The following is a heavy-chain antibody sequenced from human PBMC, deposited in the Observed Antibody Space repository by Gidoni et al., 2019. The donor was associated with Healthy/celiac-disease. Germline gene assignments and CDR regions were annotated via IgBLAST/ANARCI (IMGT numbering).Heavy chain of an antibody. CDR3: AKDPTYYYGSGSVS. CDR1: GFTFDDFA. CDR2: ISWNSGSI. Sequence: EVQLVESGGGLVQPGRSLRLSCAASGFTFDDFAMHWVRQAPGKGLEWVSGISWNSGSIGYADSVKGRFTISRDNAKNSLYLQMNSLRAEDTALYYCAKDPTYYYGSGSVSWGQGTLVTVSS. V-gene: IGHV3-9*01. D-gene: IGHD3-10*01. J-gene: IGHJ5*02.